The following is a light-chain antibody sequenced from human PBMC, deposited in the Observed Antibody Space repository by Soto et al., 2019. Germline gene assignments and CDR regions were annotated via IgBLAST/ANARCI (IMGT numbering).Light chain of an antibody. V-gene: IGKV1-17*03. CDR2: AAS. J-gene: IGKJ2*03. CDR1: QGMSNH. Sequence: DIQMTQSPSAMSASVGDRVTITCRASQGMSNHLAWFQQKPGKVPKRLIYAASSLQSGVPSRFSVSGSGTEFTLTVSRLQPEVFSTYECLQHNSYRFGQGTKLEIK. CDR3: LQHNSYR.